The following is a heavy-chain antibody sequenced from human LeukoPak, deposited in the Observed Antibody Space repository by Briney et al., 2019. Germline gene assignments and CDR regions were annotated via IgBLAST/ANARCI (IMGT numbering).Heavy chain of an antibody. Sequence: GGSLRLSCAASGFTFSSYAMSWVRQAPGKGLEWVSAISGSGGSTYYADSVKGRFTISRDNAKNSLYLQMNSLRAEDTAVYYCARGSDYYDSSVWGQGTLVTVSS. CDR1: GFTFSSYA. CDR2: ISGSGGST. J-gene: IGHJ4*02. V-gene: IGHV3-23*01. D-gene: IGHD3-22*01. CDR3: ARGSDYYDSSV.